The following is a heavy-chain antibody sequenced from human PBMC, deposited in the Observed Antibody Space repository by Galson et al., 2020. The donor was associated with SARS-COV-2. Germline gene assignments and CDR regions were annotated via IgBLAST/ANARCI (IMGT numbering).Heavy chain of an antibody. CDR2: TYYRSKWYN. Sequence: SQTLSLTCAISGNSVSSNSAAWNWIRQSPSRGLEWLGRTYYRSKWYNDYAVSVKSRITINPDTSKNQFSLHLNSVTPEDTAVYYCARALLTGTNILYYSGMDVWGQGTTVTVSS. D-gene: IGHD1-7*01. J-gene: IGHJ6*02. V-gene: IGHV6-1*01. CDR3: ARALLTGTNILYYSGMDV. CDR1: GNSVSSNSAA.